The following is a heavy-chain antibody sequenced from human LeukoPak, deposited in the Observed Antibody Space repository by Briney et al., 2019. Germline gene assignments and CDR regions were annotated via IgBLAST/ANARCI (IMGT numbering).Heavy chain of an antibody. CDR3: ARDRLGDYDHSGYYDK. D-gene: IGHD3-22*01. Sequence: LSLTCGVSGYSISSGYHWGWIRQPPGKGLEWVSYICDSGRTIYYADSVKGRFTISRDNAKNSVYLQMNNLRAEDTAVYYCARDRLGDYDHSGYYDKWGQGTLVTVSS. V-gene: IGHV3-11*01. J-gene: IGHJ4*02. CDR1: GYSISSGYH. CDR2: ICDSGRTI.